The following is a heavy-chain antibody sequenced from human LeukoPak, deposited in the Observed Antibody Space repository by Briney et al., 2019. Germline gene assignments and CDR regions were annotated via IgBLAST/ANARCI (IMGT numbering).Heavy chain of an antibody. Sequence: ASVKVPCKASGYTFTGYYMHWVRQAPGQGPGQGLEWMGWINPNSGGTNYAQKFQGRVTMTRDTSISTAYMELSRLRSDDTAVYYCARDFSLAGTFVSFNAFDIWGQGTMVTVSS. CDR3: ARDFSLAGTFVSFNAFDI. CDR1: GYTFTGYY. CDR2: INPNSGGT. D-gene: IGHD6-19*01. V-gene: IGHV1-2*02. J-gene: IGHJ3*02.